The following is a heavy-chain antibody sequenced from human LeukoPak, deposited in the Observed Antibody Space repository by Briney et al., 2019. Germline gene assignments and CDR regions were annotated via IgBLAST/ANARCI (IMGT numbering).Heavy chain of an antibody. CDR2: INPNSGGT. CDR3: ARGPRRFLEWFGDY. CDR1: GYTFKNYD. D-gene: IGHD3-3*01. J-gene: IGHJ4*02. V-gene: IGHV1-2*06. Sequence: ASVKVSCKASGYTFKNYDINWVRQAPGQGLEWMGRINPNSGGTNYAQKFQGRVTMTRDTSISTAYMELSRLRSDDTAVYYCARGPRRFLEWFGDYWGQGTLVTVSS.